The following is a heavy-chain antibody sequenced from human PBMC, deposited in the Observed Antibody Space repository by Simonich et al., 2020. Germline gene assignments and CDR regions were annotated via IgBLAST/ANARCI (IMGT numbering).Heavy chain of an antibody. CDR3: ARSHIAAAGTGYFQH. V-gene: IGHV1-2*02. Sequence: QVQLVQSGAEVKKPGASVKVSCKASGYTFTGYYIHWMRQAPGQGLEWMGWYNPNSGGTNYAQKFQGRVTMTRETSISTAYMELSRLRSDDTAVYYCARSHIAAAGTGYFQHWGQGTLVTVSS. D-gene: IGHD6-13*01. CDR2: YNPNSGGT. J-gene: IGHJ1*01. CDR1: GYTFTGYY.